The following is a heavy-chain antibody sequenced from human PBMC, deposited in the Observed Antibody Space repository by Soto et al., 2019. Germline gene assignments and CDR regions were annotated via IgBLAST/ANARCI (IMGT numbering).Heavy chain of an antibody. CDR2: ISGSGGST. D-gene: IGHD7-27*01. V-gene: IGHV3-23*01. CDR3: AKEVSLGSTVDLGY. J-gene: IGHJ4*02. CDR1: GFTFTIFA. Sequence: GSLRLSCAASGFTFTIFAMSWVRQSPGKGLEWVSTISGSGGSTYYADAVKGRFTISRDNSMGTLYLQMKSLRVEDTAIYYCAKEVSLGSTVDLGYWGQGTLVTVSS.